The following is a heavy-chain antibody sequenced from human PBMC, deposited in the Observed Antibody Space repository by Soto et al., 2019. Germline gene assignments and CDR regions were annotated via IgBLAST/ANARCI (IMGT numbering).Heavy chain of an antibody. J-gene: IGHJ4*02. V-gene: IGHV4-38-2*01. CDR1: GYSISSGYY. D-gene: IGHD1-26*01. CDR2: IYHSGST. Sequence: SETLSLTCAVSGYSISSGYYWGWIRQPPGKGLEWIGSIYHSGSTYYNPSLKSRVTIPVDTSKNQFSLKLSSVTAADTAVYYCARSLVGATDYWGQGPRGTVS. CDR3: ARSLVGATDY.